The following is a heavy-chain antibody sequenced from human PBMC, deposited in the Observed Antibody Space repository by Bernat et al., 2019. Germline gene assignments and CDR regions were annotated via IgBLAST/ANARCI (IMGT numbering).Heavy chain of an antibody. CDR3: ARRDTYLDY. V-gene: IGHV3-23*04. CDR1: GFTFSSYA. CDR2: VSGSGGDT. Sequence: EVQLVESGGGLVQPGRSLRLSCAASGFTFSSYAMTWVRQAPRKGLEWVSCVSGSGGDTHYADSVKGRFAISRDNSKNTLYLHMNSLRAEDTAIYYCARRDTYLDYWGQGALVTVSS. J-gene: IGHJ4*02.